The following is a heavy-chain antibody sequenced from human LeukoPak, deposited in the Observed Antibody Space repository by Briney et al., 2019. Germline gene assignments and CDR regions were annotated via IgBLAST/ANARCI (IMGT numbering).Heavy chain of an antibody. V-gene: IGHV3-23*01. J-gene: IGHJ5*02. D-gene: IGHD2-8*01. CDR1: GFTFSSYW. CDR3: AKAQGPYCTNGVCQAGGWFDP. CDR2: ISGSGGST. Sequence: GGSLRLSCAASGFTFSSYWMSWVRQAPGKGLEWVSAISGSGGSTYYADSVKGRFTISRDNSKSTLYLQMNSLRAEDTAVYYCAKAQGPYCTNGVCQAGGWFDPWGQGTLVTVSS.